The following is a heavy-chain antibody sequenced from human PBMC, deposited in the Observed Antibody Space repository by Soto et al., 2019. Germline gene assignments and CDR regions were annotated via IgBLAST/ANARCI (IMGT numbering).Heavy chain of an antibody. CDR3: ARINSPTHYFYYGMDV. V-gene: IGHV2-26*01. D-gene: IGHD4-4*01. J-gene: IGHJ6*02. CDR2: IFSSDKK. CDR1: GFSLNNAAMG. Sequence: GSGPTLVNPTAPLTLTCTVSGFSLNNAAMGVSWIRQPPGKALEWLAHIFSSDKKTYSTSLKSRLTISKDTSKSQVVLTMTNMDPVDTGTYFCARINSPTHYFYYGMDVWGLGTTVTVSS.